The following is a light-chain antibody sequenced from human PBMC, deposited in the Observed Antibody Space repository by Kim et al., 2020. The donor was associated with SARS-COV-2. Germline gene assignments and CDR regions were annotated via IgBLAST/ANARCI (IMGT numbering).Light chain of an antibody. CDR2: LESSGDY. V-gene: IGLV4-60*03. CDR1: GGQSNCI. CDR3: ETWDSNIQV. J-gene: IGLJ2*01. Sequence: SVKPTCTLSGGQSNCIIAVHQQQPGKGHRFVMKLESSGDYNKGSGVPVRVSGSSSGADRYLTIANLQSEDEADYYCETWDSNIQVFGGGTQLTVL.